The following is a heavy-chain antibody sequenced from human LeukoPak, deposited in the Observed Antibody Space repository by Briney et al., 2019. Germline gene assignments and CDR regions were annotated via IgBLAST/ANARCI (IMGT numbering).Heavy chain of an antibody. CDR1: GGAISNTSYY. J-gene: IGHJ4*02. Sequence: SETPSLTCTVSGGAISNTSYYWGWIRQPPGNGLEWIGSASYSGSTYYNPSLKSRVTISVDTSKNQFSLKLSSVTAADTAVYYCARHKSPPWGAPYYFDYWGQGTLVTVSS. CDR3: ARHKSPPWGAPYYFDY. CDR2: ASYSGST. V-gene: IGHV4-39*01. D-gene: IGHD1-26*01.